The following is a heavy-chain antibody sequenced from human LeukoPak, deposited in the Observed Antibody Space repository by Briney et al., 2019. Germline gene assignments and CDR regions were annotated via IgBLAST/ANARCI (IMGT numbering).Heavy chain of an antibody. CDR2: IYPGDSDT. CDR3: ARHGFASEYSSSSSWGY. Sequence: GESLKISWKASGYSFTSYWIGCVRQMPGKGLEWMGCIYPGDSDTRYSPSFQGQVTISADKSISTAYLQWSSLKASDTAMYYCARHGFASEYSSSSSWGYWGQGTLVTVSS. V-gene: IGHV5-51*01. CDR1: GYSFTSYW. D-gene: IGHD6-6*01. J-gene: IGHJ4*02.